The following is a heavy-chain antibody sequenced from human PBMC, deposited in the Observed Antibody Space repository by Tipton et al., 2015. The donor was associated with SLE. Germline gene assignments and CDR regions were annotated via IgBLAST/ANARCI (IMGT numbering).Heavy chain of an antibody. J-gene: IGHJ3*02. D-gene: IGHD6-13*01. CDR3: ARLHPYSSTPDEVRALDI. CDR2: TYYSGST. CDR1: GGSISSYY. Sequence: LRLSCTVSGGSISSYYWSWIRQPPGKGLEWIGDTYYSGSTNYNPSLKSRVTISVDTSKNQFSLKLTSVTAADTAVYYCARLHPYSSTPDEVRALDIWGQGTMVTVSS. V-gene: IGHV4-59*08.